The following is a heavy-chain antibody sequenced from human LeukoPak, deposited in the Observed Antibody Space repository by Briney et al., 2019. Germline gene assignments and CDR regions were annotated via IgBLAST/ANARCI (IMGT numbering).Heavy chain of an antibody. Sequence: GESLKISCKGSGYSFTSYWIGWVRQMPGKGLEWMGILNPGDSDIRYSPSFPGQVTISADRSISTAYLQWSSLTASDTAIYYCARSQSSAWYYWGQGTLVTVSS. D-gene: IGHD6-19*01. CDR1: GYSFTSYW. CDR2: LNPGDSDI. V-gene: IGHV5-51*01. J-gene: IGHJ4*02. CDR3: ARSQSSAWYY.